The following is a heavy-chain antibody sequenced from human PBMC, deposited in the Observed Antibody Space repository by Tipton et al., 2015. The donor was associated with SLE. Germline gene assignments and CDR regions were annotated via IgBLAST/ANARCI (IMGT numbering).Heavy chain of an antibody. CDR2: IYYSGST. CDR3: ARHKDFLEWLSSANWFDP. V-gene: IGHV4-39*07. D-gene: IGHD3-3*01. Sequence: TLSLTCTVSGGSISSSSYYWGWIRQPPGKGLEWIGSIYYSGSTYYNPSLKSRVTISVDTSKNQFSLKLSSVTAADTAVYYCARHKDFLEWLSSANWFDPWGQETLVTVSS. CDR1: GGSISSSSYY. J-gene: IGHJ5*02.